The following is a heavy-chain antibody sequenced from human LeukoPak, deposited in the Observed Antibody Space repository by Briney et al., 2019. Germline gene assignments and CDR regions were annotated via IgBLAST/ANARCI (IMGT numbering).Heavy chain of an antibody. CDR3: SKGRFLEWLCFY. CDR1: GFTFSSYG. Sequence: RGSLRLSCAASGFTFSSYGMHWVRQAPGKGLEWVAFIRYDGSNKYYADSVKGRFTISRDNSKNTLYLQMNSLRAEDTAVYYCSKGRFLEWLCFYWGQGTLITVSS. D-gene: IGHD3-3*01. CDR2: IRYDGSNK. V-gene: IGHV3-30*02. J-gene: IGHJ4*02.